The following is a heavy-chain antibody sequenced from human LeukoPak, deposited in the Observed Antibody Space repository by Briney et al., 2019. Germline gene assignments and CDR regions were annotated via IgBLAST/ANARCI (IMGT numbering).Heavy chain of an antibody. CDR3: ARQIEYSSPNWFDP. J-gene: IGHJ5*02. CDR2: INHSGST. D-gene: IGHD5-18*01. V-gene: IGHV4-34*01. Sequence: SETLSLTCAVYGGSFSGYYWSWTRQPPGKGLEWIGEINHSGSTNCNPSLKSRVTISVDTSKNQFSLKLSSVTAADTAVYYCARQIEYSSPNWFDPWGQGTLVTVSS. CDR1: GGSFSGYY.